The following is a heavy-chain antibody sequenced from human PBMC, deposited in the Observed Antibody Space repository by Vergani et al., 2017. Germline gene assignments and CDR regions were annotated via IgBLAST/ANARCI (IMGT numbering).Heavy chain of an antibody. V-gene: IGHV3-23*01. Sequence: EVQLLESGGGLVQPGGSLRLSCAASGFTFSSYAMSWVRQAPGKGLEWVSAISGSGGSTYYADSVKGPFTISRDNSKKTLYLQMNRLRAEDTAVYYCATVPGVVEYCRYWGYFDYWGQGTLVTVSS. CDR3: ATVPGVVEYCRYWGYFDY. J-gene: IGHJ4*02. D-gene: IGHD3-3*01. CDR2: ISGSGGST. CDR1: GFTFSSYA.